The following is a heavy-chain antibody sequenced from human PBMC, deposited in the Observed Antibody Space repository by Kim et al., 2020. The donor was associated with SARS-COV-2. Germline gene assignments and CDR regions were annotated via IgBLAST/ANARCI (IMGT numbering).Heavy chain of an antibody. V-gene: IGHV3-30*04. D-gene: IGHD2-8*02. CDR3: ARGKSDLFDTGGVRNWFDP. Sequence: GGYLRLSCAASGFTFSSYAMHWVRQAPGKGLAWVAVISYDGSNKYFVDSVQGRFTISRDNSKNTLYLQMNSLRAEDTAVYYCARGKSDLFDTGGVRNWFDPWGEGTLVTVSS. J-gene: IGHJ5*02. CDR1: GFTFSSYA. CDR2: ISYDGSNK.